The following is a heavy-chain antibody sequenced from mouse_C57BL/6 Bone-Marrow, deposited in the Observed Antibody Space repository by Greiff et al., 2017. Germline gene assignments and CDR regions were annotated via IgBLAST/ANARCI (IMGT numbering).Heavy chain of an antibody. V-gene: IGHV10-1*01. J-gene: IGHJ3*01. CDR3: VRQNIWDYGSSFAY. CDR2: IRSKSNNYAT. D-gene: IGHD1-1*01. CDR1: GFSFNTYA. Sequence: GGGLVQPKGSLKLSCAASGFSFNTYAMNWVRQAPGKGLEWVARIRSKSNNYATYYADSVKDRFTISRDDSESMLYLQMNNLKTEDTAMYYCVRQNIWDYGSSFAYWGQGTLVTVSA.